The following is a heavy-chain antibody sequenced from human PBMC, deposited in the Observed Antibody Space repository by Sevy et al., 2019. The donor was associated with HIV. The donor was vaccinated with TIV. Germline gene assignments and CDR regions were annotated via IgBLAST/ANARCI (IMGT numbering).Heavy chain of an antibody. V-gene: IGHV4-38-2*01. CDR2: IYHSGST. CDR1: GYSISSGYY. CDR3: ARAERYSGINLPYYFDY. J-gene: IGHJ4*02. D-gene: IGHD1-26*01. Sequence: GSLRLSCAVSGYSISSGYYWGWIRQPPGKGLEWIGSIYHSGSTYYNPSLKSRVTISVDTSKNQFSLKLSSVTAADTAVYYCARAERYSGINLPYYFDYWGQGTLVTVSS.